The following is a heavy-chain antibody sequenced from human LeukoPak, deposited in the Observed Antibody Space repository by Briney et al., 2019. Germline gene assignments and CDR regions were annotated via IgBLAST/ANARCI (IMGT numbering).Heavy chain of an antibody. V-gene: IGHV4-34*01. CDR3: AKTSAYSPSSGLNG. J-gene: IGHJ4*02. CDR2: INKSGST. Sequence: SETLSLTCAVYGGSFNGYYWTWIRQPPGKGLEWIGEINKSGSTNYNPSLKSRVTMSIDTSRNQISLRLTSVTAADTAVYYCAKTSAYSPSSGLNGWGQGTLVTVSS. CDR1: GGSFNGYY. D-gene: IGHD1-26*01.